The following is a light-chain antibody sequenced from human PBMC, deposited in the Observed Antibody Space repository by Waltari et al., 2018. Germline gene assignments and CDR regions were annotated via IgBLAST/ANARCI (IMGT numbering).Light chain of an antibody. V-gene: IGLV5-37*01. CDR3: MFWPSNVWV. Sequence: QPVLTQPPSSSASPGEFARLTCTLPSDINVGDFNIYWYQQKSGSPPRFLLYYKSDSEKAQGSGVPSRFSGSKDASANAGILLISGLQSEDEADYYCMFWPSNVWVFGGGTKLTVL. CDR2: YKSDSEK. CDR1: SDINVGDFN. J-gene: IGLJ3*02.